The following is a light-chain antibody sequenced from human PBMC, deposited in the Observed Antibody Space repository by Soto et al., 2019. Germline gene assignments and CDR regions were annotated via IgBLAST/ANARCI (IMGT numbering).Light chain of an antibody. CDR2: SNN. J-gene: IGLJ1*01. V-gene: IGLV1-44*01. CDR3: AAWDDSLNGPNYV. CDR1: SSNIGSNT. Sequence: QSVLTQPPSASGTPGQRVTISCSGSSSNIGSNTVNWYKQLPGTAPKLLIYSNNQRPSGVPDRISGSKSGNSASLAISGLQSEDEADYYCAAWDDSLNGPNYVFGTGTKVTVL.